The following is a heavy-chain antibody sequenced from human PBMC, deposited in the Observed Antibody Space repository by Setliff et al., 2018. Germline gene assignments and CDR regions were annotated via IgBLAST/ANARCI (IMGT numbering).Heavy chain of an antibody. CDR3: ARGRNVAARLLDT. Sequence: PSETLSLTCAASGGTFSYYYWTWIRQPPGKGLEWIGEINHTGATKYNPSVESRVTISIDTSKDQFSLTVTSVTAADTAMHYCARGRNVAARLLDTWGQGARVTVSS. V-gene: IGHV4-34*01. D-gene: IGHD6-6*01. CDR2: INHTGAT. CDR1: GGTFSYYY. J-gene: IGHJ5*02.